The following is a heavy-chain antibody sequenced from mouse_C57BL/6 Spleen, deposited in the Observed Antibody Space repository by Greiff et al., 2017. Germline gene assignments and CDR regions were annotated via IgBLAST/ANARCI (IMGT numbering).Heavy chain of an antibody. D-gene: IGHD3-1*01. CDR3: ARTGSMDY. J-gene: IGHJ4*01. Sequence: VQLQQSGAELVKPGASVKLSCKASGYTFTSYWMQWVKQRPGQGLEWIGEIDPSDSYTNYNQKFKGKATLTVDNSSSTAYMQLSSLTSEDSAVYYCARTGSMDYWGQGTSVTVSS. CDR2: IDPSDSYT. CDR1: GYTFTSYW. V-gene: IGHV1-50*01.